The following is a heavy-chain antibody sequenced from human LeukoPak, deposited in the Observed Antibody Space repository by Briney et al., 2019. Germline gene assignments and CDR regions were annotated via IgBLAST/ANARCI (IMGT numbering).Heavy chain of an antibody. D-gene: IGHD3-10*01. Sequence: GASVKVSCKASGYTFTSYAMHWVRQAPGQRLEWMGWINAGNGNTKYSQKFQGRVTITRDTSASTAYMELSSLRSEDTAVYYCARGRKGITMVRPSPHFDYWGQGTLVTVSS. V-gene: IGHV1-3*01. CDR1: GYTFTSYA. CDR2: INAGNGNT. J-gene: IGHJ4*02. CDR3: ARGRKGITMVRPSPHFDY.